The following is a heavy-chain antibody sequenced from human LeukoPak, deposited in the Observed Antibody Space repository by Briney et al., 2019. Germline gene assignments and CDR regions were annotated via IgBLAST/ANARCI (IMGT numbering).Heavy chain of an antibody. D-gene: IGHD3-22*01. V-gene: IGHV3-30-3*01. CDR1: GFTFSSYA. CDR2: ISYDGSNK. Sequence: PGGSLRLSCAASGFTFSSYAMHWVRQAPGKGLEWVAVISYDGSNKYYADSVKGRFTISRDNSKNTLCLQMNSLRAEDTAVYYCARGRYYYDSSGSIRGPPEGPWGQGTLVTVSS. J-gene: IGHJ5*02. CDR3: ARGRYYYDSSGSIRGPPEGP.